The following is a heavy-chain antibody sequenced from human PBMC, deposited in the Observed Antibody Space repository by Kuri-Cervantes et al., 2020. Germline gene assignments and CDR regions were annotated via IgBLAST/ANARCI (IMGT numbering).Heavy chain of an antibody. CDR3: ASGYSSGWFFY. D-gene: IGHD6-19*01. Sequence: SETLSLTCTVSGGSISPYYWSWIRQPPGKGLEWIGYIYYSGSTNYNPSLKSRVTISVDTSKNQFSLKLSSVTAADTAAYYCASGYSSGWFFYWGQGTLVTVSS. V-gene: IGHV4-59*08. CDR2: IYYSGST. CDR1: GGSISPYY. J-gene: IGHJ4*02.